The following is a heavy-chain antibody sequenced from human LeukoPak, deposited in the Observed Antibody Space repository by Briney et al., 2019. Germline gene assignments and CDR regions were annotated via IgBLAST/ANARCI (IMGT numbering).Heavy chain of an antibody. CDR1: GGSFSGYY. CDR3: ARARGPHYDSSGYYFDY. V-gene: IGHV4-34*01. J-gene: IGHJ4*02. CDR2: INHSGST. Sequence: SETLSLTCAVYGGSFSGYYWSWIRQPPGKGLEWIGEINHSGSTNYNPSLKSRVTISVDTSKNQFSLKLSSVTAADTAVYYCARARGPHYDSSGYYFDYWGQGTPVTVSS. D-gene: IGHD3-22*01.